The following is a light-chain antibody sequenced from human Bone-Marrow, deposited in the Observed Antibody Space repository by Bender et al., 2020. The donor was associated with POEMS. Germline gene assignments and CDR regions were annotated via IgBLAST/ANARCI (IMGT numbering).Light chain of an antibody. Sequence: SYVLTQPPSVSVAPGQTARITCGENNIGSKSVHWYQQKPGQAPVLVVYDDNDRPSGIPERFSGSNSGNTATLTISRVEAGDEADYYCQVWDSTSPVVFGAGTKLTVL. J-gene: IGLJ2*01. V-gene: IGLV3-21*02. CDR1: NIGSKS. CDR2: DDN. CDR3: QVWDSTSPVV.